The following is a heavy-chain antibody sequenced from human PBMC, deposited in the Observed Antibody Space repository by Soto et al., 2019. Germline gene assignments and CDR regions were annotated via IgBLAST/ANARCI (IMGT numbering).Heavy chain of an antibody. CDR2: IVVGSGNT. Sequence: QMQLVQSGPEVKKPGTSVKVSCKASGFTFTSSAVKWVRQARGQRLEWIGWIVVGSGNTNYAQKFQERVTITRDMSTSTADMEMSSLRSEDTAVYYCEALSITMVRGVLGVSYYYGMDVWGQGTTVTVSS. V-gene: IGHV1-58*01. CDR3: EALSITMVRGVLGVSYYYGMDV. D-gene: IGHD3-10*01. J-gene: IGHJ6*02. CDR1: GFTFTSSA.